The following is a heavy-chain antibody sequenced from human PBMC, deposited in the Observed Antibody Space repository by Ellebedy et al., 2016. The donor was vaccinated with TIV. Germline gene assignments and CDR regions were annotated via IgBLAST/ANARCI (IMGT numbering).Heavy chain of an antibody. D-gene: IGHD2-8*01. CDR3: ATDLRYCSNEVCFKRYDAFDI. J-gene: IGHJ3*02. CDR1: GYTLTELS. Sequence: AASVKVSCQVSGYTLTELSMHWVRQAPGKGLEWMEGFDPEDGETLYAQKFQGRVTMTEGTSTDTAYMELSSLRSEDTAVYYCATDLRYCSNEVCFKRYDAFDIWGQGTMVTVSS. CDR2: FDPEDGET. V-gene: IGHV1-24*01.